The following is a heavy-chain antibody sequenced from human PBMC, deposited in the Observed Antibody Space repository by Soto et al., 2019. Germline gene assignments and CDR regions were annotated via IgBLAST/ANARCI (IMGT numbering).Heavy chain of an antibody. Sequence: GGSLRLSCAASGFTFSSYSMNWVRQAPGKGLEWVSSISSSSSYIYYADSVKGRFTISRDNAKNSLYLQMNSLRAEDTAVYYCARDQLLSGGYDGAELLEFDYWGQGTLVTVSS. D-gene: IGHD5-12*01. CDR1: GFTFSSYS. J-gene: IGHJ4*02. CDR2: ISSSSSYI. V-gene: IGHV3-21*01. CDR3: ARDQLLSGGYDGAELLEFDY.